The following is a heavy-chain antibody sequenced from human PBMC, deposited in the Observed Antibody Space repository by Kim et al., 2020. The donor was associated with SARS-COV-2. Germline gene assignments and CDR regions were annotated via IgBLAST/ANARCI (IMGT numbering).Heavy chain of an antibody. Sequence: KGRFTNSRDNANNSLYLQMNSLRAEDTAVYYCARARGWWYYGSGSMYFDYWGQGTLVTVSS. J-gene: IGHJ4*02. V-gene: IGHV3-11*01. CDR3: ARARGWWYYGSGSMYFDY. D-gene: IGHD3-10*01.